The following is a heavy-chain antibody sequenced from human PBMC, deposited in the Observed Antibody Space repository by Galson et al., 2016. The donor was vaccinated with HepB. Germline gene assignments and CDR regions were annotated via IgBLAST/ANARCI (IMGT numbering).Heavy chain of an antibody. CDR3: ASASQNGDYFYFYAMDV. Sequence: SLRLSCAASGFTFGDYAMHWVRQAPGKGLEWVSGINWNSASTGYADSVRGRFIISRDNAKNSLYLQMISLRAEDTAVYYCASASQNGDYFYFYAMDVWGQGTTVTVSS. J-gene: IGHJ6*02. V-gene: IGHV3-9*01. CDR2: INWNSAST. CDR1: GFTFGDYA. D-gene: IGHD4-17*01.